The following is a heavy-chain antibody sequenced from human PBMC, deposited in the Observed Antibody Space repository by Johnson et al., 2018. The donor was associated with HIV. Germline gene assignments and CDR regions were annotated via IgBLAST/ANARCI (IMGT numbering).Heavy chain of an antibody. CDR2: IYSGGTP. Sequence: VQLVESGGGLVQPGGSLRLSCAASGFTVSSNYMSWVRQVPGTGLEWVSVIYSGGTPGFADSVTGRFTISRDTSKNTLYLQMNSLRAEDTAVVYWARLYCSSTSCYEGGGDAFDIWGQGTMVTVSS. CDR3: ARLYCSSTSCYEGGGDAFDI. D-gene: IGHD2-2*01. CDR1: GFTVSSNY. V-gene: IGHV3-66*02. J-gene: IGHJ3*02.